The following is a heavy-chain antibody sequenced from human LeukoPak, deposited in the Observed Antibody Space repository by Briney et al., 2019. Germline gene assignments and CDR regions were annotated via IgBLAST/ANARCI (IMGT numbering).Heavy chain of an antibody. V-gene: IGHV4-38-2*01. CDR3: AKGGNSEYSSSSY. D-gene: IGHD6-6*01. CDR2: IYHSGST. CDR1: GYSISSGYY. J-gene: IGHJ4*02. Sequence: PLETLSLTCAVSGYSISSGYYWGWIRQPPGKGLEWTGSIYHSGSTYYNPSLKSRVTISVDTSKNQFSLKLNSVTAADTAVYYCAKGGNSEYSSSSYWGQGTLVTVSS.